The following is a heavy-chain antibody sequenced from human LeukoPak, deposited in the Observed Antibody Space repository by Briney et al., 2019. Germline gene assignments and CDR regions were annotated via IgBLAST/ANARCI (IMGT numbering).Heavy chain of an antibody. D-gene: IGHD3-3*01. CDR1: GGSISSYY. CDR3: ASSTYYDFWSGSIDY. J-gene: IGHJ4*02. V-gene: IGHV4-59*01. CDR2: IYYSGST. Sequence: PSETLSLTCTVSGGSISSYYWSWIRQPPGKGLEWIGYIYYSGSTNYNPSLKSRVTISVDTSKNQFSLKLSSVTAADTAVYYCASSTYYDFWSGSIDYWGQGTLVTVSS.